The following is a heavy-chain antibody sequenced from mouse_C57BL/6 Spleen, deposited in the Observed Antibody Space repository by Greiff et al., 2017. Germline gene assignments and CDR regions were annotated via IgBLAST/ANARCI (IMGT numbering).Heavy chain of an antibody. CDR3: ARGGDYDGDWYFDV. Sequence: EVKLMESGPGMVKPSQSLSLTCTVTGYSITSGYDWHWIRHFPGNKLEWMGYIRYSGSTNYNPSLKSRISITHDTSKNHFFLKLNSVTTEDTATDFCARGGDYDGDWYFDVWGTGTTVTVSS. J-gene: IGHJ1*03. CDR1: GYSITSGYD. CDR2: IRYSGST. D-gene: IGHD2-4*01. V-gene: IGHV3-1*01.